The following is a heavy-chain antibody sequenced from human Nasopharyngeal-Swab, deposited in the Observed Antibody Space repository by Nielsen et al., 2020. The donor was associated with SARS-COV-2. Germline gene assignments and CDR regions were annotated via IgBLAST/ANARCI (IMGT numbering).Heavy chain of an antibody. CDR3: AKHAAYTNSWHHFDY. CDR2: ISVSGDYT. J-gene: IGHJ4*02. Sequence: LTGAASGFTFSTYAMTWVRQTPGRGLEWVSTISVSGDYTYYADSAKGRFSISRDNSKSTLYLQMNSLRAEDTAVYYCAKHAAYTNSWHHFDYWGQGTLVTVSS. D-gene: IGHD6-13*01. CDR1: GFTFSTYA. V-gene: IGHV3-23*01.